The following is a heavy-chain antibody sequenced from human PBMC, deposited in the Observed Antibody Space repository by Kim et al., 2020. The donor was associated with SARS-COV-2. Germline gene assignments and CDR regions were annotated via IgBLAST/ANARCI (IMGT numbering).Heavy chain of an antibody. CDR2: ISAYNGNT. Sequence: ASVKVSCKASGYTFTSYGISWVRQAPGQGLEWMGWISAYNGNTNYAQKLQGRVTMTTDTSTSTAYMELRSLRSDDTAVYYCARDRPYGDYPYWGSYYYGMDVWGQGTTVTVSS. J-gene: IGHJ6*02. D-gene: IGHD4-17*01. CDR3: ARDRPYGDYPYWGSYYYGMDV. CDR1: GYTFTSYG. V-gene: IGHV1-18*04.